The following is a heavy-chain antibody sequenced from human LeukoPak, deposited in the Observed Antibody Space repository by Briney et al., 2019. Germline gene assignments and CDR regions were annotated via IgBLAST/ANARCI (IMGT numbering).Heavy chain of an antibody. Sequence: SETLSLTCTVSGGSISSSSYYWGWIRQPPGKGLEWIGSIYHSGSTYYNPSLKSRVTISVDTSKNQFSLKLSSVTAANTAVYYCARGGTGYRYFEFYFDYWGQGTLATVSS. J-gene: IGHJ4*02. V-gene: IGHV4-39*07. CDR1: GGSISSSSYY. CDR2: IYHSGST. CDR3: ARGGTGYRYFEFYFDY. D-gene: IGHD5-18*01.